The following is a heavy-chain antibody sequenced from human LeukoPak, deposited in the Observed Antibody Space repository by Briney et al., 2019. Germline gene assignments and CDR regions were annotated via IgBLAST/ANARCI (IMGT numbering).Heavy chain of an antibody. CDR1: GGSFSGYY. Sequence: SESLSLTCAVYGGSFSGYYWSWIRQPPGKGLEWIGEINHSGSTNYNPSLKSGVTISVDTSKNQFSLKLSSVTAADTAAYYFGGARRGYWGQGTLVTVSS. CDR3: GGARRGY. D-gene: IGHD3-10*01. J-gene: IGHJ4*02. CDR2: INHSGST. V-gene: IGHV4-34*01.